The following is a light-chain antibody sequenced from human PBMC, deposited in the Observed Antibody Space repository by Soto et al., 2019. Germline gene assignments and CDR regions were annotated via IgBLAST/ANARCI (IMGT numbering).Light chain of an antibody. V-gene: IGKV1-39*01. CDR3: QQSYSTPYT. CDR1: QSISTY. CDR2: AAS. J-gene: IGKJ2*01. Sequence: DIQMTQSPSSLSASVGDRVTITCRASQSISTYLNWYQQKPGKAPKLLMYAASSLQSGVPSRFSGSGSGTDFTITISSLQPEDFATYYCQQSYSTPYTFGQGTKLEIK.